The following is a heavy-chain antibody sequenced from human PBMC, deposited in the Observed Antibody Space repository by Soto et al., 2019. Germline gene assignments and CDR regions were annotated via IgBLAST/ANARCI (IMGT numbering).Heavy chain of an antibody. V-gene: IGHV3-23*01. CDR3: AKDVESGWYEAFDY. D-gene: IGHD6-19*01. J-gene: IGHJ4*02. CDR1: GFAFSQYG. CDR2: IRSFDYRT. Sequence: GGSLRLSCTASGFAFSQYGMSWVRQAPGKGLEWVSSIRSFDYRTNYADSVKGRFTISRDNSKSTLSLQMNSLRAEDTAVYYCAKDVESGWYEAFDYWGPGTLVTASS.